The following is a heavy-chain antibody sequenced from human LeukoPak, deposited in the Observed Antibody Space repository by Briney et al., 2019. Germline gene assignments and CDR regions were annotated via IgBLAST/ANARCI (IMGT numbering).Heavy chain of an antibody. CDR1: GGSISSYY. D-gene: IGHD5-12*01. CDR3: ARANSGYDWALLEPSYYFDY. CDR2: IYYSGST. J-gene: IGHJ4*02. V-gene: IGHV4-59*12. Sequence: PSETLSLTCTVSGGSISSYYWSWIRQPPGKGLEWIGYIYYSGSTNYNPSLKSRVTISVDTSKNQFSLKLSSVTAADTAVYYCARANSGYDWALLEPSYYFDYWGQGTLVTVSS.